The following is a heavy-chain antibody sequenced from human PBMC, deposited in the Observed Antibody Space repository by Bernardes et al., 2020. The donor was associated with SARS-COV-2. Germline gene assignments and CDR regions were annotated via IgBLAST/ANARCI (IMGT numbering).Heavy chain of an antibody. CDR2: IGATSGAT. J-gene: IGHJ5*01. V-gene: IGHV3-23*01. Sequence: GGSLRLSCAASGFSFSTSEMTWVRQAPGKGLEWVSTIGATSGATHYADPVEGRFTVSRDNSKSTLYLQMNNLRVEDTAIYYCVSHTSGFRAFDLWGQGALVTVSS. CDR1: GFSFSTSE. D-gene: IGHD6-19*01. CDR3: VSHTSGFRAFDL.